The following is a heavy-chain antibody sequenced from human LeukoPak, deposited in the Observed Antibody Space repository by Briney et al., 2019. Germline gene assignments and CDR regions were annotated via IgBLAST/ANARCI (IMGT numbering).Heavy chain of an antibody. CDR1: GFNSEDHA. V-gene: IGHV3-9*02. Sequence: GGSLRLSCVVSGFNSEDHAMHWVWQAPGKGLEWVSGIYWSSSGTGYADSVKGRFTVSRDSAKNSLYLQMNSLRPEDTALYYCVKDMNPGGADVWGQGTTVTVSS. D-gene: IGHD3-10*01. CDR3: VKDMNPGGADV. J-gene: IGHJ6*02. CDR2: IYWSSSGT.